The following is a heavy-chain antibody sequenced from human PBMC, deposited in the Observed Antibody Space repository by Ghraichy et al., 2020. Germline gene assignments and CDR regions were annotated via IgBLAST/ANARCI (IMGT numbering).Heavy chain of an antibody. Sequence: SQTLSLTCAISGDSVYSNNVAWDWIRSSPSRGLDWLDRTYYESKLYNDYAVSVRRRITVKPDTSKNQISLQLNSLTPEDTAVYYCARGHNSAFDIWGQGTMVTVSS. CDR1: GDSVYSNNVA. J-gene: IGHJ3*02. CDR2: TYYESKLYN. CDR3: ARGHNSAFDI. D-gene: IGHD2/OR15-2a*01. V-gene: IGHV6-1*01.